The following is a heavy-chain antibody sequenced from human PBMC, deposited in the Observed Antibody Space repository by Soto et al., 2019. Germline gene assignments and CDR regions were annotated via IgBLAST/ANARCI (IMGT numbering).Heavy chain of an antibody. CDR1: GYSIRAGYY. CDR2: FYHGGST. CDR3: ARDDRASSGRHFDY. V-gene: IGHV4-38-2*02. Sequence: PSETLSLTCAVSGYSIRAGYYWGWIRQPPGKGLEWIGTFYHGGSTYFNLSLKSRATISIDTSNNQFSLELSSVTAADTAVYYCARDDRASSGRHFDYWGQGTLVTVSS. D-gene: IGHD6-6*01. J-gene: IGHJ4*02.